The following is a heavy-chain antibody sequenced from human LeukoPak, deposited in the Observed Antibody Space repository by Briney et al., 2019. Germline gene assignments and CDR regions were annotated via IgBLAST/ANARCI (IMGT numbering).Heavy chain of an antibody. CDR1: GASINSGDYY. CDR3: ARDRLEMATIRGAFDI. CDR2: IYYSGST. Sequence: SQTLSLTCTVFGASINSGDYYWSWIRQRPGKGLEWIGYIYYSGSTDYNPSLKSRVTMSVDTSKNQFSLKLTSVTAADTAIYYCARDRLEMATIRGAFDIWGQGRMVIVSS. D-gene: IGHD5-24*01. J-gene: IGHJ3*02. V-gene: IGHV4-31*03.